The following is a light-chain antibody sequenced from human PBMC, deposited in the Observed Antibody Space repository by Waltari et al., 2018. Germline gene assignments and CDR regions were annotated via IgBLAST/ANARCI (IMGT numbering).Light chain of an antibody. Sequence: DIQMTQSPSSLSASVGDRVTITCRTSQSISIYLNWDQQKPGKAPKILIHAASSLQSGVPSRFSGSGSGTDFTLTISSLQAEDFATYYCQQSSDTPRTFGQGTKVEMK. CDR3: QQSSDTPRT. V-gene: IGKV1-39*01. CDR2: AAS. CDR1: QSISIY. J-gene: IGKJ1*01.